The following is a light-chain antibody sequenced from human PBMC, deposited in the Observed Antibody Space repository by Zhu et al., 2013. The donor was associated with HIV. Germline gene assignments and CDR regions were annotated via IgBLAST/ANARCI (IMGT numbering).Light chain of an antibody. J-gene: IGKJ1*01. CDR3: QQYKTFSWT. CDR2: DAS. CDR1: QVITSA. V-gene: IGKV1-13*02. Sequence: AIQLTQSPSSLSASVGDRVTITCRASQVITSALAWYQQKPGNSPKLLIYDASSLESGVPSRFSGSGSGTDFTLTISSLQPEDFATYYCQQYKTFSWTFGQGTKVEVK.